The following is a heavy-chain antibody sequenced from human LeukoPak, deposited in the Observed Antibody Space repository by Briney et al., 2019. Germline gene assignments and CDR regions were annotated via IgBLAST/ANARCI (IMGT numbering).Heavy chain of an antibody. V-gene: IGHV3-23*01. CDR3: AKELRYSDYDIFDY. CDR2: ISGSGGRT. J-gene: IGHJ4*02. Sequence: QTGGSLRLSCAASGFTCSSYAMSWVRQAPGKGLEWVSAISGSGGRTYYADSVKGRFTISRDNSEYTMYLQMNSLRAEDTAVYYCAKELRYSDYDIFDYWGQGTLVTVSS. CDR1: GFTCSSYA. D-gene: IGHD5-12*01.